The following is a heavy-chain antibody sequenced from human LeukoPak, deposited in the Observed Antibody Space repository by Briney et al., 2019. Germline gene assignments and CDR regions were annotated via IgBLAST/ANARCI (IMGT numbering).Heavy chain of an antibody. CDR1: GYSFTSYW. CDR3: ARTVDTADRGFDY. CDR2: IYPGDSNT. J-gene: IGHJ4*02. Sequence: GESRKISCKGSGYSFTSYWIGWVRQMPGKGLELMGIIYPGDSNTRYSPSFQGQVTISADKSISTAYLQWSSLKASDTAMYYCARTVDTADRGFDYWGQGTLVTVSS. V-gene: IGHV5-51*01. D-gene: IGHD5-18*01.